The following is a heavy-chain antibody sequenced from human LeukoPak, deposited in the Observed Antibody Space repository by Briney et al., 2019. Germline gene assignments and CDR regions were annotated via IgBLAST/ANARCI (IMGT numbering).Heavy chain of an antibody. CDR2: IYYGGRH. Sequence: SETLSLTCTVSGDFITSTSYYWGWIRQPPGKGLEWLGCIYYGGRHYYNPSLKSRITISVGTSKNQSSLKLYSVTSADTAVYYCASPYRSSFWFDPGGEGTLVTV. CDR3: ASPYRSSFWFDP. D-gene: IGHD6-6*01. CDR1: GDFITSTSYY. V-gene: IGHV4-39*01. J-gene: IGHJ5*02.